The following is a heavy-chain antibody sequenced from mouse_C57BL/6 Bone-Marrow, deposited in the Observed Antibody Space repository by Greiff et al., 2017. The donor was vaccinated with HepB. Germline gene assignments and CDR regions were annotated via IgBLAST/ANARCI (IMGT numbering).Heavy chain of an antibody. D-gene: IGHD3-2*02. CDR1: GYTFTSYW. CDR3: ARWGSSGYVNFDY. CDR2: NYPGSGST. Sequence: VQLQQPGAELVKPGASVKMSCKASGYTFTSYWITWVKQRPGQGLEWIGDNYPGSGSTNYNEKFKSKATLTVDTSSSTAYMQLSSLTSEDSAVYYCARWGSSGYVNFDYWGQGTTLTVSS. V-gene: IGHV1-55*01. J-gene: IGHJ2*01.